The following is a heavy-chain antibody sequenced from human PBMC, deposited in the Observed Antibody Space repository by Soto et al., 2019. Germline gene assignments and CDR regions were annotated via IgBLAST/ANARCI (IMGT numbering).Heavy chain of an antibody. CDR2: IYHSGST. Sequence: QVQLQESGPGLVKPSGTLSLTCAVSGGSISSSNWWSWVRQPPGKGLEWIGEIYHSGSTNYNPCLKSLVTISVDKSKNQFSLKLSSVTAADTAVYYCASNQVVITTFLGMDVWGQGTTVTVSS. J-gene: IGHJ6*02. V-gene: IGHV4-4*02. CDR1: GGSISSSNW. D-gene: IGHD3-22*01. CDR3: ASNQVVITTFLGMDV.